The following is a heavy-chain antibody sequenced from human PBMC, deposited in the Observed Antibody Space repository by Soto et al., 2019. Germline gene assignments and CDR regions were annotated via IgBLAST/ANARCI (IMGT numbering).Heavy chain of an antibody. CDR2: VSDRGGST. D-gene: IGHD4-17*01. J-gene: IGHJ6*02. CDR1: GFTFNHYA. Sequence: GGSLRLSCTASGFTFNHYAMSWVRQAPGKGLEWVSAVSDRGGSTKYADSVKGRFIISRDNSNSTLYLQMDSLRGEDTAVYYCAKDSTVTTSLYFYYYGFDVWGQGTTVTVSS. CDR3: AKDSTVTTSLYFYYYGFDV. V-gene: IGHV3-23*01.